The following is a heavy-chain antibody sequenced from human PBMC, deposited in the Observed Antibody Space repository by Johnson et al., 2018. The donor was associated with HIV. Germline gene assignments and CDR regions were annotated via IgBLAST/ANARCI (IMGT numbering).Heavy chain of an antibody. CDR2: ISYDGSNK. J-gene: IGHJ3*01. D-gene: IGHD6-13*01. CDR3: AKDLSWGAAGTGNAFDV. CDR1: GFTFSSYA. V-gene: IGHV3-30*04. Sequence: QMLLVESGGGVVQPGRSLRLSCAASGFTFSSYAMHWVRQAPGKGLEWVAIISYDGSNKYYADSVKGRFTISRDNSKNTLYLQMNSLSAEDTAVYYCAKDLSWGAAGTGNAFDVWGQGTMVTVSS.